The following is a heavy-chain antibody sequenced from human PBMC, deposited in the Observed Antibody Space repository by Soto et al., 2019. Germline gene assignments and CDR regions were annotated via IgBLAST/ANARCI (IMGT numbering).Heavy chain of an antibody. J-gene: IGHJ4*02. CDR3: GWSQSAGS. V-gene: IGHV6-1*01. Sequence: SQTLSLTCVISGDSVSSNSATWDWIRQSPSRGLEWLGRTYYRPRWFNDYAGSVKGRITINPDTSNNQFSLQLTSLSPDDTAVYNSGWSQSAGSWGQGTLVTVSS. CDR2: TYYRPRWFN. D-gene: IGHD6-13*01. CDR1: GDSVSSNSAT.